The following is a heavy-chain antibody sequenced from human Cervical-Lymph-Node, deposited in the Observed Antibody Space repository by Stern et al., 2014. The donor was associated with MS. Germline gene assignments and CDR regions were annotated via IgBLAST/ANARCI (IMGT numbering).Heavy chain of an antibody. J-gene: IGHJ4*02. CDR1: GFTFSYHA. D-gene: IGHD5-12*01. CDR3: ARGGAVATSDYYFDY. Sequence: MQLVESGGGVVQPGRSLRLSCAASGFTFSYHAMHWVRQAPGKGLEWVAVIAYDGSDKNYADSVKGRFTISRDNSRNTLYLQMNSLRVDDTAVYYCARGGAVATSDYYFDYWGQGILVTVSS. CDR2: IAYDGSDK. V-gene: IGHV3-30*01.